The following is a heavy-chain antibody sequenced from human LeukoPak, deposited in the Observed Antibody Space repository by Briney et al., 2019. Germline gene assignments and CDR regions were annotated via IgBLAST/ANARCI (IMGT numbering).Heavy chain of an antibody. CDR1: GFTFSSYG. V-gene: IGHV3-23*01. CDR2: ISATGGSA. D-gene: IGHD6-19*01. Sequence: PGGSLRLSCAASGFTFSSYGMSWVRQAPGKGLEWVSAISATGGSAYNADSVKGRFTISRDNSKNTLYLEMNSLRAEDTAVYYCAKYSSGWYVYYYMDVWGKGTTVTASS. CDR3: AKYSSGWYVYYYMDV. J-gene: IGHJ6*03.